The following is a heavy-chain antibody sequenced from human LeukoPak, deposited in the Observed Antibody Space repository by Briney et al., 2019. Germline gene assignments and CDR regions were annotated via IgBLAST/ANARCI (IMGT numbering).Heavy chain of an antibody. V-gene: IGHV4-59*08. CDR3: ARGGVGVKVNWFDP. Sequence: PSETLSLTCTVSGGSISSYYWSWIPHPPGKGLEWIGYIYYSGSTNYNPSLKSRATISVDTSKNQFSLKLSSVTAADTAVYYCARGGVGVKVNWFDPWGQGTLVTVSS. CDR2: IYYSGST. J-gene: IGHJ5*02. D-gene: IGHD1-26*01. CDR1: GGSISSYY.